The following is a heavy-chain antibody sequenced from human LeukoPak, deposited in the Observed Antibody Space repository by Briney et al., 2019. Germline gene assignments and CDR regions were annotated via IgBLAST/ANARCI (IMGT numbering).Heavy chain of an antibody. CDR3: ARSLVTTSFRYYYYYMDV. Sequence: ASVEVSCKASGYTFTSYGISWVRQAPGQGLEWMGWISAYNGNTNYAQKLQGGVTMTTDTSTSTAYMELRSLRSDDTAVYYCARSLVTTSFRYYYYYMDVWGKGTTVTVSS. D-gene: IGHD4-11*01. J-gene: IGHJ6*03. CDR2: ISAYNGNT. CDR1: GYTFTSYG. V-gene: IGHV1-18*01.